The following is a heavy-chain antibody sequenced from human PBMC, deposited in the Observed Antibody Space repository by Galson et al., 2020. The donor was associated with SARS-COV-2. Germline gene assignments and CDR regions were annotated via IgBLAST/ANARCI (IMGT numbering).Heavy chain of an antibody. CDR3: ARQANDFWSGPYLEY. Sequence: GESLKISCEASGSTVSTNDMTLVRQAPGKGLEWVSVINSAGTTYYADSVKGRFTISRDNSKNTLYLQMNSLRAEDTAVYYCARQANDFWSGPYLEYWGQGTLVTVSS. J-gene: IGHJ4*02. CDR2: INSAGTT. CDR1: GSTVSTND. V-gene: IGHV3-53*01. D-gene: IGHD3-3*01.